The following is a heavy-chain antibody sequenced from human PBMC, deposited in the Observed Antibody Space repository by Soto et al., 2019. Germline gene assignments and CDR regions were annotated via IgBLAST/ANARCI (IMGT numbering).Heavy chain of an antibody. J-gene: IGHJ6*02. CDR3: ARLADCSTTSCSFPSRLHIRGYYYPYGLVV. CDR1: GYTFTSYG. CDR2: ISAYNGNS. D-gene: IGHD2-2*01. V-gene: IGHV1-18*01. Sequence: QVQLVQSGAEVKKPGASVKVSCKASGYTFTSYGIIWVRQAPGQGLEWVGWISAYNGNSNYAQKYHGRVTMTTDTSTNTAYMEMSSLSSDDTAVYYCARLADCSTTSCSFPSRLHIRGYYYPYGLVVWGQGTTVTVSS.